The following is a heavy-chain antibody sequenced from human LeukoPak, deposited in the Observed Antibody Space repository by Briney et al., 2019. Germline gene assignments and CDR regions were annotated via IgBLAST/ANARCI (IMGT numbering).Heavy chain of an antibody. Sequence: SGGSLRLSCAASGFTFSSYWMSWVRQAPGKGLEWVANIKQDGSEKYYVDSVKGRFTISRDNAKNSLYLQMNSLRAEDTAVYYCAKDCRSGGSCYQYWGQGTLVTVSS. CDR2: IKQDGSEK. J-gene: IGHJ4*02. V-gene: IGHV3-7*03. D-gene: IGHD2-15*01. CDR3: AKDCRSGGSCYQY. CDR1: GFTFSSYW.